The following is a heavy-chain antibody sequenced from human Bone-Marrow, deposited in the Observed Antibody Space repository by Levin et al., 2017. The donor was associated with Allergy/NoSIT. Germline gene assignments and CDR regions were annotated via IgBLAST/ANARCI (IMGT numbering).Heavy chain of an antibody. D-gene: IGHD3-22*01. CDR3: AKAAFYYDSSNYRAEYFHR. Sequence: QSGGSLRLSCAASGFSIESYAMVWVRQVPGKGLEWVSGISWNGGNTGYADSVRGRFTISRDNAKNSLFLQMNSLRAEDTALYYCAKAAFYYDSSNYRAEYFHRWGQGTLVTVSS. J-gene: IGHJ1*01. CDR2: ISWNGGNT. CDR1: GFSIESYA. V-gene: IGHV3-9*01.